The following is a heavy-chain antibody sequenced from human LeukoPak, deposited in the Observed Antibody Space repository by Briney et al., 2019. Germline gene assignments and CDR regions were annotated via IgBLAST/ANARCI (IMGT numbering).Heavy chain of an antibody. D-gene: IGHD2-2*01. CDR3: ARGSDIVVAPAAKFDY. CDR1: GYTFTGYY. V-gene: IGHV1-46*01. Sequence: ASVKVSCKASGYTFTGYYMHWVRQAPGQGLEWMGIINPSDGSTSYAQKFQGRVTVTRDTSTSTVYMELSSLRSEDTAVYYCARGSDIVVAPAAKFDYWGQGTLVIVSS. J-gene: IGHJ4*02. CDR2: INPSDGST.